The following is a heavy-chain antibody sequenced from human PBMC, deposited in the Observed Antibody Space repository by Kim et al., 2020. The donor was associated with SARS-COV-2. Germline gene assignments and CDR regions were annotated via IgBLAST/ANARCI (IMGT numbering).Heavy chain of an antibody. CDR1: GGTFNNYA. V-gene: IGHV1-69*11. CDR2: TIPTLGTS. Sequence: SVKVSCKASGGTFNNYAFSWVRLPPGQGLEWMGKTIPTLGTSTYAQKFQGRVTISADESTNTAYLEVNNLRSEDTAMYYCASPLSIYSTTSFYLWGQGTLVTVSS. J-gene: IGHJ1*01. D-gene: IGHD4-17*01. CDR3: ASPLSIYSTTSFYL.